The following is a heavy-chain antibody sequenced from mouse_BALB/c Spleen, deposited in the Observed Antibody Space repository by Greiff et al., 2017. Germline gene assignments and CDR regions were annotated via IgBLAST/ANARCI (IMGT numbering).Heavy chain of an antibody. V-gene: IGHV5-17*02. Sequence: EVKLQESGGGLVQPGGSRKLSCAASGFTFSSFGMHWVRQAPEKGLEWVAYISSGSSTIYYADTVKGRFTISRDNPKNTLFLQMTSLRSEDTAMYYCARRYGNYDYYAMDYWGQGTSVTVSS. CDR1: GFTFSSFG. J-gene: IGHJ4*01. D-gene: IGHD2-10*02. CDR2: ISSGSSTI. CDR3: ARRYGNYDYYAMDY.